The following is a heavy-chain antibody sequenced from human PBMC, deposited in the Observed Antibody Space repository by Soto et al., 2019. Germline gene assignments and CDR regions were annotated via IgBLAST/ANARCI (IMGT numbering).Heavy chain of an antibody. D-gene: IGHD5-12*01. CDR3: AKDVDIAATISYGMDV. V-gene: IGHV3-30*18. CDR2: ISYDGSNK. CDR1: GFTSSNYG. Sequence: PCGSLRLSCAASGFTSSNYGMHWVRQAPGKGLEWVAVISYDGSNKYYADSVKGRFTISRDNSKNTLYLQMNSLRAEDTAVYYCAKDVDIAATISYGMDVWGQGTTVTVS. J-gene: IGHJ6*02.